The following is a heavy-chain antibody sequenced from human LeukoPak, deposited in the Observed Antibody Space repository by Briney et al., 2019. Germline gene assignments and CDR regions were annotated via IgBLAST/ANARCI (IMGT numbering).Heavy chain of an antibody. D-gene: IGHD3-10*01. CDR2: INHSGST. J-gene: IGHJ5*02. V-gene: IGHV4-34*01. Sequence: SETLSLTCAVYGGSFSGYYWSWIRQPPGKGLEWIGEINHSGSTNYNPSLKSRVTISVDTSKDQFSLKLSSVTAADTAVYYCARQTAGYKYYYGSGSRRFDPWGQGTLVTVSS. CDR1: GGSFSGYY. CDR3: ARQTAGYKYYYGSGSRRFDP.